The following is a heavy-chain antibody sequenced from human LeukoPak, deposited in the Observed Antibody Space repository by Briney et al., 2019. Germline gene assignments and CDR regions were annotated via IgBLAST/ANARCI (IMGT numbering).Heavy chain of an antibody. D-gene: IGHD3-16*01. CDR1: GFTFSSSW. CDR3: ARELRTFDS. V-gene: IGHV3-7*01. Sequence: GGSLRLSCAASGFTFSSSWMTWVRQAPGEGLEWVANIKHNGDELNYVDSVEDRFTISRDNAKNSLYLHMTSLRAEDTAVYYCARELRTFDSWGQGTLVTVSS. J-gene: IGHJ4*02. CDR2: IKHNGDEL.